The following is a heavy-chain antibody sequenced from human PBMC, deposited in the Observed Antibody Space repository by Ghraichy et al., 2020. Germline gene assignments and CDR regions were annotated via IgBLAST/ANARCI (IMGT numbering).Heavy chain of an antibody. CDR2: FFYSGNT. CDR3: ARGRGGLSGYRYGDYSGMDV. J-gene: IGHJ6*02. CDR1: GGSVSSGSHY. V-gene: IGHV4-61*01. D-gene: IGHD5-18*01. Sequence: SETLSLTCTVSGGSVSSGSHYWGWIRQPPGRGLEWIGYFFYSGNTNYNPSLKSRVTMSVDTSQNQFSLKLRSVTAADTAVYYCARGRGGLSGYRYGDYSGMDVWGQRTTVTVSS.